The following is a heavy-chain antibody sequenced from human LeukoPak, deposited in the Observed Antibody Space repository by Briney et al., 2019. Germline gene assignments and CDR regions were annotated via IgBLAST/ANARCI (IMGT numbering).Heavy chain of an antibody. D-gene: IGHD6-19*01. V-gene: IGHV4-39*01. CDR1: GGSISSSSYY. CDR3: ASVYSGGWYPYYYYYMDV. Sequence: SETLSLTCTVSGGSISSSSYYWGWIRQPPGKGLEWIGSIYYSGSTYYNPSLKSRVTISVDTAKNQFSLKLSSVTAADTAVYYCASVYSGGWYPYYYYYMDVWGKGTTVTVSS. J-gene: IGHJ6*03. CDR2: IYYSGST.